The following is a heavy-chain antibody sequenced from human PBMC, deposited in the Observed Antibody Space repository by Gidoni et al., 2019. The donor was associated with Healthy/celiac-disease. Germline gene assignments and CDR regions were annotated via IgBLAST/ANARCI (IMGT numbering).Heavy chain of an antibody. D-gene: IGHD3-3*01. Sequence: QLQLQESGPGLVKPSEPLSLTCTVPGGSISSSSYYWGWIRQPPGKGLEWIGSIYYSGSTYYNPSLKSRVTISVDTSKNQFSLKLSSVTAADTAVYYCARRVLGVVITNWFDPWGQGTLVTVSS. CDR2: IYYSGST. V-gene: IGHV4-39*01. J-gene: IGHJ5*02. CDR3: ARRVLGVVITNWFDP. CDR1: GGSISSSSYY.